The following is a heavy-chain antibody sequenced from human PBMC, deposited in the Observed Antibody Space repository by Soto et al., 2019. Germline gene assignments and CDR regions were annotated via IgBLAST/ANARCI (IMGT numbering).Heavy chain of an antibody. D-gene: IGHD3-10*01. CDR1: GFTVSNNY. J-gene: IGHJ6*02. V-gene: IGHV3-53*01. Sequence: GGSVRLSXAASGFTVSNNYMSWVRQAPGKGLEWVSVIYSGGGTYYADSVKGRFTISRDNSRNTLYLQLNSLRAEDTAVYYCARAGSGTHFVYHYGMDVWGQGTTVTVSS. CDR3: ARAGSGTHFVYHYGMDV. CDR2: IYSGGGT.